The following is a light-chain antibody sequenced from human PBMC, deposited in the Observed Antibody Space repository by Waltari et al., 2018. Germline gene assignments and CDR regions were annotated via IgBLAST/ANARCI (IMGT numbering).Light chain of an antibody. V-gene: IGKV3-11*01. J-gene: IGKJ5*01. Sequence: VLTQSQAPLSLSPGDRAALSCRASQSIVDAIAWYQQRPGQTPRLLIYDASNRAPGIPARFSGSGSGTDFTLTISSLEPEDFAVYYCQQRRNWPLSFGQGTRLEIK. CDR1: QSIVDA. CDR3: QQRRNWPLS. CDR2: DAS.